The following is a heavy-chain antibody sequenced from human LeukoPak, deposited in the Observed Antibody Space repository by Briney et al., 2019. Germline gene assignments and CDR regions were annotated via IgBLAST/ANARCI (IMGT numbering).Heavy chain of an antibody. J-gene: IGHJ6*03. D-gene: IGHD6-19*01. Sequence: GGSLRLSCGAAGFTFSSYAMHWVCQAPGKGLEWVALISYDGSKQYYADSGKGRFTISRDNSKKTLYLQMNSLRRDDTAVYYCARGVGGGISVAGPDYYYYMDVWGKGTTVTVSS. V-gene: IGHV3-30-3*01. CDR1: GFTFSSYA. CDR2: ISYDGSKQ. CDR3: ARGVGGGISVAGPDYYYYMDV.